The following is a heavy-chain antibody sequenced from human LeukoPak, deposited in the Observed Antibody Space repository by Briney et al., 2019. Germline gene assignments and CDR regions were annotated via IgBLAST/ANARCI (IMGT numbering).Heavy chain of an antibody. Sequence: WGSLRLSCSASGFTFSTFSMHWVRQPPGRGLECISAICYDGIATYYADSVKGRLTNSRDNSKNTLYLQMNSLRAEDTAVYYCARASFD. J-gene: IGHJ3*01. V-gene: IGHV3-64*04. CDR2: ICYDGIAT. CDR3: ARASFD. CDR1: GFTFSTFS.